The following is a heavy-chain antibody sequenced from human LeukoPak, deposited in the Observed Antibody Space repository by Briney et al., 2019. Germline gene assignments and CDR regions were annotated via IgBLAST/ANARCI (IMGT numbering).Heavy chain of an antibody. D-gene: IGHD3-10*01. Sequence: GGSLRLSCVVSGLTFSNYWMIWVRQAPGKGLESVAIVNEDGSAKYYLDSVKGRFTISRDNARNSLYLEMNSLRAEDTAVYYCARDGSGYGSGSYYFDYWGQGTLVTVSS. J-gene: IGHJ4*02. CDR2: VNEDGSAK. CDR3: ARDGSGYGSGSYYFDY. CDR1: GLTFSNYW. V-gene: IGHV3-7*01.